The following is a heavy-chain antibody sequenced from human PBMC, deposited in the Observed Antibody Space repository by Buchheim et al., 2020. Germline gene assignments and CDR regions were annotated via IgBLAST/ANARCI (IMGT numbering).Heavy chain of an antibody. CDR3: AKDSSGWYYDYFDY. D-gene: IGHD6-19*01. J-gene: IGHJ4*02. CDR1: GLIFRSYA. CDR2: ISDSGGST. V-gene: IGHV3-23*01. Sequence: VQLLESGGGLVQPGGSLRLSCAASGLIFRSYALSWVRQAPGKGLEWVSAISDSGGSTYYIDPAKGRFTISRDNSKNTLYLQMNSLRAEDTAVYYCAKDSSGWYYDYFDYWGQGTL.